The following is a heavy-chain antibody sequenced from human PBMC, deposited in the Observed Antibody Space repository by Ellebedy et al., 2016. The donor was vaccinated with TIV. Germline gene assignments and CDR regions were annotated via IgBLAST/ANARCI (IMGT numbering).Heavy chain of an antibody. CDR2: ITDVGGAA. CDR1: GFTFSSYA. J-gene: IGHJ4*02. Sequence: GESLKISCAASGFTFSSYAMTWIRQAPGKGLEWVSTITDVGGAAYYGDSVKGRFTISRDNSKNTLYLQMNSLRAEDTATYYCAKDEGFFVGASGYWGQGTLVTVSS. CDR3: AKDEGFFVGASGY. V-gene: IGHV3-23*01. D-gene: IGHD1-26*01.